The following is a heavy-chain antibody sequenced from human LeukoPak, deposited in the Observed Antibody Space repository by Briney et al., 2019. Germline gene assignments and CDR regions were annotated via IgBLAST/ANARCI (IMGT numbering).Heavy chain of an antibody. CDR2: IWYDGSNK. J-gene: IGHJ6*02. CDR1: GFTFSSYG. D-gene: IGHD2-2*01. CDR3: ARKGGESSTSHYYYYGMDV. V-gene: IGHV3-33*01. Sequence: HPGGSLRLSCAASGFTFSSYGMHWVRQAPGKGLEWVAVIWYDGSNKYYADSVRGRFTISRDNSKNTLYLQMNSLRAEDTAVYYCARKGGESSTSHYYYYGMDVWGQGTTVTVSS.